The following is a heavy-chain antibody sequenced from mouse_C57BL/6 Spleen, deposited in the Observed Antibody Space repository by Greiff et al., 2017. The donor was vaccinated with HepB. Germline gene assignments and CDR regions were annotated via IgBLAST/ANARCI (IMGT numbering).Heavy chain of an antibody. CDR2: ISYDGSN. Sequence: EVKLMESGPGLVKPSQSLSLTCSVTGYSITSGYYWNWIRQFPGNKLEWMGYISYDGSNNYNPSLKNRISITRDTSKNQFFLKLNSVTTEDTATYYCARRNYDYYFDYWGQGTTLTVSS. J-gene: IGHJ2*01. CDR1: GYSITSGYY. D-gene: IGHD2-4*01. CDR3: ARRNYDYYFDY. V-gene: IGHV3-6*01.